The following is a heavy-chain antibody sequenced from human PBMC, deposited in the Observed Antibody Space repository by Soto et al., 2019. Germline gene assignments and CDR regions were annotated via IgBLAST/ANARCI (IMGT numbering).Heavy chain of an antibody. J-gene: IGHJ4*02. Sequence: SQTLSLTCAISGDSVSSNSAAWNWIRQSPSRGLEWLGRTYYRSKWYNDYAVSVNSLITINPDASKNQFSLQLNSVTPEGTAVYYCSRDRGQQQLASFDYWGQGTLVTVSS. D-gene: IGHD6-13*01. V-gene: IGHV6-1*01. CDR3: SRDRGQQQLASFDY. CDR1: GDSVSSNSAA. CDR2: TYYRSKWYN.